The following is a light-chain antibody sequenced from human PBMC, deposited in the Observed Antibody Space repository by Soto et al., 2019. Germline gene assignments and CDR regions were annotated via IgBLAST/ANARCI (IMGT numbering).Light chain of an antibody. CDR2: EAS. CDR1: QSVGSN. J-gene: IGKJ1*01. V-gene: IGKV3D-15*01. CDR3: QQYNNWPGT. Sequence: EVVMTQSPATVPVSLGGRVTLSCRASQSVGSNLAWYQQKPGQPPRLLIYEASNRDTGVPTRFSGSGSGTEFTLTIGSLQSEDFAVYYCQQYNNWPGTFGQGTKVDIK.